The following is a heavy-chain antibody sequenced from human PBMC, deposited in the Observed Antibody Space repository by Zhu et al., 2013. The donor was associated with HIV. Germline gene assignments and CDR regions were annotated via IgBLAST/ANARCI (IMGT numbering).Heavy chain of an antibody. Sequence: QVQLQESGPGLVKPSETLSLTCTVSGGSISSYYWSWIRQPPGKGLEWIGYIYYSGSTNYNPSLKSRVTISVDTSKDQFSLKLSSVTAADTALYYCARSGTSSGYSNWYFDLWGRGTLVTVSS. CDR1: GGSISSYY. V-gene: IGHV4-59*01. J-gene: IGHJ2*01. CDR3: ARSGTSSGYSNWYFDL. D-gene: IGHD3-22*01. CDR2: IYYSGST.